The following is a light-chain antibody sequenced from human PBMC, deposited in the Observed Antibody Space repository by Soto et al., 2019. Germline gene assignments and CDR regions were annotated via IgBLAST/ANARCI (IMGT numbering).Light chain of an antibody. Sequence: AIQLTQSPSSLSASVGDRVSITCRASQGISSALAWYQHKPGKAPKILIYDASSLQSGVPSRFSGSESGTECTLTISSLQPEDFATYYYQHLKSYPSTFSQGTRLAIK. CDR3: QHLKSYPST. V-gene: IGKV1-13*02. CDR2: DAS. CDR1: QGISSA. J-gene: IGKJ5*01.